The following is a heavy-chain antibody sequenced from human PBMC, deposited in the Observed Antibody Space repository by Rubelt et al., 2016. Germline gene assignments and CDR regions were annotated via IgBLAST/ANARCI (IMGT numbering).Heavy chain of an antibody. D-gene: IGHD4-23*01. V-gene: IGHV5-10-1*01. Sequence: EVQLVQSGAEVKKPGESLRISCKGSGYSFTSYWISWVRQMPGKGLEWMGRIDPSDSYTNYSPSFQGDCTISSDKSISTAYLQWSSLKASDTAMYYCARHAGDGGNSEDWFDPWGQGTLVTVSS. J-gene: IGHJ5*02. CDR2: IDPSDSYT. CDR1: GYSFTSYW. CDR3: ARHAGDGGNSEDWFDP.